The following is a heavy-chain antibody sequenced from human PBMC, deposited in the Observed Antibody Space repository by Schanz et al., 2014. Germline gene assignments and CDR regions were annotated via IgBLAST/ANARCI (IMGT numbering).Heavy chain of an antibody. J-gene: IGHJ4*02. CDR1: GYIFINSG. V-gene: IGHV1-18*01. CDR2: INTGSGVT. CDR3: ARGIGGYGANNYFDY. Sequence: QIQLVQSGPEVKKPGATVKVSCKASGYIFINSGISWVRQAPGQGLEWMGWINTGSGVTKYSQNFQGRVTITRDTSASTAYMELSSLRSEDTAVYSCARGIGGYGANNYFDYWGQGTLVTVSS. D-gene: IGHD5-12*01.